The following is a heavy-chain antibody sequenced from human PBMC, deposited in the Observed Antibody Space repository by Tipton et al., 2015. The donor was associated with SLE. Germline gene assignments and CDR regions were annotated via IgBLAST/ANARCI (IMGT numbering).Heavy chain of an antibody. V-gene: IGHV4-39*07. CDR3: ARDLNYYGSGSYKGWFDP. D-gene: IGHD3-10*01. J-gene: IGHJ5*02. CDR2: IYYSGST. Sequence: GLVKPSETLSLTCTVSGGSISSSSYYWGWIRQPPGKGLEWIGSIYYSGSTYYNPSLKSRVTISVDTSKNQFSLKLSSVTAADTAVYYCARDLNYYGSGSYKGWFDPWGQGTLVTVSS. CDR1: GGSISSSSYY.